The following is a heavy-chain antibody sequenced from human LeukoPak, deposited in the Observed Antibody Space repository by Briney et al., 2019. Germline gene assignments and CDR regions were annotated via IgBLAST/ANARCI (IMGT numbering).Heavy chain of an antibody. CDR2: ISSSSSYI. V-gene: IGHV3-21*01. CDR3: ARDAYCSSTSCYRGYWFDP. J-gene: IGHJ5*02. D-gene: IGHD2-2*01. Sequence: GGSLRLSCAASGFTFSSYSMNWVRQAPGKGLEWVSSISSSSSYIYYADSVKGRFTISRDNAKNSLYLQMNSLRAEDTAVYYCARDAYCSSTSCYRGYWFDPWGQGTLVTVSS. CDR1: GFTFSSYS.